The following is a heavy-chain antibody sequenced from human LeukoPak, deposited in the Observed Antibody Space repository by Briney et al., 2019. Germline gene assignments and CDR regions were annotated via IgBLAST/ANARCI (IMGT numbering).Heavy chain of an antibody. V-gene: IGHV1-18*01. D-gene: IGHD3-10*01. Sequence: ASVKVSCKASGYTFTSYGISWVRQAPGQGLEWMGWISAYNGNTSYAQKLQGRVTMTTDTSTSTAYMELRSLRSDDTAVYYCARDKLGDGSGSYYPAGADPADYWGQGTLVTVSS. J-gene: IGHJ4*02. CDR3: ARDKLGDGSGSYYPAGADPADY. CDR1: GYTFTSYG. CDR2: ISAYNGNT.